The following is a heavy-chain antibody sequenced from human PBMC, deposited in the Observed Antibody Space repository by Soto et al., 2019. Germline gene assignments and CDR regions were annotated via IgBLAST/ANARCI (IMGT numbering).Heavy chain of an antibody. CDR1: GFTFSSFA. D-gene: IGHD6-13*01. V-gene: IGHV3-30-3*01. Sequence: QVQLVESGGGVVQPGRSLRLSCAASGFTFSSFAMHWVRQAPGKGLEWVSAISYDGSHKYYADSVQGRFTISRDNSKYTLYLQMNRLRPEDTAVYYCARDRRQQLVPLDYWGQGTLVTGSS. CDR3: ARDRRQQLVPLDY. CDR2: ISYDGSHK. J-gene: IGHJ4*02.